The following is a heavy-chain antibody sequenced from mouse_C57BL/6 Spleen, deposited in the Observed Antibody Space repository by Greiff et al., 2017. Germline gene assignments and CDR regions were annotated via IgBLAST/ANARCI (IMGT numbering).Heavy chain of an antibody. J-gene: IGHJ4*01. CDR2: IYPGDGDT. V-gene: IGHV1-82*01. Sequence: QVQLQQSGPELVKPGASVKISCKASGYAFSSSWMNWVKQRPGKGLEWIGRIYPGDGDTNYNGKFKGKATLTADKSSSTAYMQLSSLTSEDSAVYFCARSRGLYAMDYWGQGTSVTVSS. D-gene: IGHD3-1*01. CDR1: GYAFSSSW. CDR3: ARSRGLYAMDY.